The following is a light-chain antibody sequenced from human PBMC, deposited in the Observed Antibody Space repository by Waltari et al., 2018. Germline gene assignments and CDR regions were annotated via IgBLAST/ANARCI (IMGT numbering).Light chain of an antibody. CDR3: QQRSN. J-gene: IGKJ5*01. V-gene: IGKV3-11*01. CDR1: QRVRNS. Sequence: EIVLTQSPGTLSLSPGERVPLSCRASQRVRNSLSWYQQKPGQAPRLLIHDTSNRATDIPARFSGSGSGTDFTLTISSLEPEDFAGYYCQQRSNFGQGTRLDI. CDR2: DTS.